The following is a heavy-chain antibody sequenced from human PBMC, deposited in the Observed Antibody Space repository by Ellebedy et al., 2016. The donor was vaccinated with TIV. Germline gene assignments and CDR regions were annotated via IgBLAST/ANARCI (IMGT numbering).Heavy chain of an antibody. CDR3: AKLFDDYEVFFDS. D-gene: IGHD4-17*01. Sequence: GGSLRLXXAASGFKFSDYYMSWVRQAPGKGLEWVAVISYDGGYTYYADSVKGRFTISRDNSKNTLYLQMSSLRTEDTAVYYCAKLFDDYEVFFDSWGQGTLVTVSS. V-gene: IGHV3-30*18. CDR1: GFKFSDYY. J-gene: IGHJ4*02. CDR2: ISYDGGYT.